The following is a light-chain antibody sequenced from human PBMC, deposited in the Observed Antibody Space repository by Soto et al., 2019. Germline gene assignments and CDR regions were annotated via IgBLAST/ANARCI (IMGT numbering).Light chain of an antibody. CDR2: GAS. V-gene: IGKV3-15*01. CDR3: QQYNNWPPWT. Sequence: EIGMTQSPATLSVSAGERATLSCRASQSVSSNLAWYQQKPGQAPRLLIYGASTRATGIPARFSGSGSGTEFTPTIRSLHSEDFAVYYCQQYNNWPPWTFGQGTKVDIK. CDR1: QSVSSN. J-gene: IGKJ1*01.